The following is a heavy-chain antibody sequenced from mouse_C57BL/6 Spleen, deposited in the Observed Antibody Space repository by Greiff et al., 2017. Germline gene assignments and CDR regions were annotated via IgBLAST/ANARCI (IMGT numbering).Heavy chain of an antibody. D-gene: IGHD2-4*01. CDR2: INPSSGYT. CDR1: GYTFTSYT. V-gene: IGHV1-4*01. J-gene: IGHJ3*01. Sequence: VKLMESGAELARPGASVKMSCKASGYTFTSYTMHWVKQRPGQGLEWIGYINPSSGYTKYNQKFKDKATLTADKSSSTAYMQLSSLTSEDSAVYYCARFDYRDPYWGQGTLVTVSA. CDR3: ARFDYRDPY.